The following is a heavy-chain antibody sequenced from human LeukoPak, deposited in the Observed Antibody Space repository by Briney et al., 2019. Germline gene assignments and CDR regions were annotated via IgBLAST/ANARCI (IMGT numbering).Heavy chain of an antibody. V-gene: IGHV4-39*01. Sequence: SETLSLTCTVSGGSISSSSYYWGWIRQPPGTGLEWIGSIYYSGSTYYNPSPKSRVTISVDTSKNQFSLKLSSVTAADTPVYYCARHIRSHFDYWGQGTLVTVSS. CDR1: GGSISSSSYY. J-gene: IGHJ4*02. CDR3: ARHIRSHFDY. D-gene: IGHD4-17*01. CDR2: IYYSGST.